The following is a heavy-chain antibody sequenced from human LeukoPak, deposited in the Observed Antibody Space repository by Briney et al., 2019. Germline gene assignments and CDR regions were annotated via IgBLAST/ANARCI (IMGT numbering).Heavy chain of an antibody. CDR2: ISSSSSTI. V-gene: IGHV3-48*01. D-gene: IGHD3-3*01. CDR1: GFTFSSYS. J-gene: IGHJ4*02. Sequence: GGSLRLSCAASGFTFSSYSMNWVRQAPGKGLEWVSYISSSSSTIYYADSVKGRFTISRDNAKNSLYLQMNSLRAEDTAVYYCARDSSSGYDFWSGYSDYWGQGTLVTVSS. CDR3: ARDSSSGYDFWSGYSDY.